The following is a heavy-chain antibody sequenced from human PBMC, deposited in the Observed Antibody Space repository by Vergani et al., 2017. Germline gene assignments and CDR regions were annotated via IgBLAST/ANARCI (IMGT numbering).Heavy chain of an antibody. CDR2: IYYSGST. J-gene: IGHJ4*02. Sequence: QLQLQESGPGLVKPSETLSLTCTVSGGSISSSSYYWGWIRQPPGKGLEWIGSIYYSGSTYYNPSLKSRVTISVDTSKNQFALKLSSVTAAVTAVYYCARRSYDSSGYYPPDYWGQGTLVTVSS. CDR3: ARRSYDSSGYYPPDY. CDR1: GGSISSSSYY. V-gene: IGHV4-39*01. D-gene: IGHD3-22*01.